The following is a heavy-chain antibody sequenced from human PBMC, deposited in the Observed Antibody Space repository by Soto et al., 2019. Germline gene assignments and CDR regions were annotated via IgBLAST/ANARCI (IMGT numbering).Heavy chain of an antibody. J-gene: IGHJ6*02. CDR2: ISTYNGDT. V-gene: IGHV1-18*01. D-gene: IGHD5-12*01. CDR1: GYTFTRSG. Sequence: QVQLVQSVAEVKKPGASVKVSCKASGYTFTRSGISWVRQAPGQGLEWMGWISTYNGDTNYAQTFQGRVTMTTDTSTSTAYMELRSLRSDDTAVYYCAREGVAPYYYYGMDVWGQGTPVTVSS. CDR3: AREGVAPYYYYGMDV.